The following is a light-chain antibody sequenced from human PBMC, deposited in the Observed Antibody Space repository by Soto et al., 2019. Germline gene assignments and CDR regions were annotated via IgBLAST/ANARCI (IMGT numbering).Light chain of an antibody. CDR1: SSDVGGYNY. J-gene: IGLJ1*01. CDR3: CSYTSSSSYV. CDR2: DVS. V-gene: IGLV2-14*01. Sequence: QSVLTQPASVSGSPGQSITISCTGTSSDVGGYNYVSCYQQHPGKAPKLMIYDVSDRPSGVSNRFSVSKSGNTASLTISWLQAEDEADYYCCSYTSSSSYVFGTGTKVTVL.